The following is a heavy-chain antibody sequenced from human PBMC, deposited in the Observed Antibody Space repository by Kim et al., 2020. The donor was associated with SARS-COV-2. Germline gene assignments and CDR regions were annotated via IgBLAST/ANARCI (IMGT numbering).Heavy chain of an antibody. Sequence: SQTLSLTCAISGDSVSSNSAAWNWIRQSPSRGLEWLGRTYYRSKWYNDYAVSVKSRITINPDTSKNQFSLQLNSVTPEDTAVYYCAVSGADGDYYYYGMDVWGQGTTVTVSS. J-gene: IGHJ6*02. CDR3: AVSGADGDYYYYGMDV. CDR1: GDSVSSNSAA. V-gene: IGHV6-1*01. D-gene: IGHD2-8*01. CDR2: TYYRSKWYN.